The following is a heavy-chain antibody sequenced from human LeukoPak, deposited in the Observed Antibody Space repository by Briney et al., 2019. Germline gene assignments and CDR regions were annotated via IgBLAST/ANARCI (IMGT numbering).Heavy chain of an antibody. D-gene: IGHD3-10*01. V-gene: IGHV5-51*01. J-gene: IGHJ4*02. Sequence: GESLKISCKGSGYSFTIYWIGWVRQMPGKGLEWMGIIYPGDSDTRYSPSFQGQVTISADKSISTAYLQWSSLKASDTAMYYCARRMRYYYGSGSYYPEWGQGTLVTVSS. CDR1: GYSFTIYW. CDR2: IYPGDSDT. CDR3: ARRMRYYYGSGSYYPE.